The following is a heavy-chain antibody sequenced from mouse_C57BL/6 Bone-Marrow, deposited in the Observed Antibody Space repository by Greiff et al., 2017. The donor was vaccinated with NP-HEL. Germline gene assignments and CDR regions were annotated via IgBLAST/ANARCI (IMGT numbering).Heavy chain of an antibody. J-gene: IGHJ1*03. CDR2: IYPGNSDT. CDR1: GYTFTSYW. Sequence: EVQLQQSGTVLARPGASVKMSCKTSGYTFTSYWMHWVKQRPGQGLEWIGAIYPGNSDTSYNQKFKGKAKLTAVTSASTAYLELSSLTNEDSAVYYCSRRAYYSNYGDFDVWGTGTTVTVSS. V-gene: IGHV1-5*01. CDR3: SRRAYYSNYGDFDV. D-gene: IGHD2-5*01.